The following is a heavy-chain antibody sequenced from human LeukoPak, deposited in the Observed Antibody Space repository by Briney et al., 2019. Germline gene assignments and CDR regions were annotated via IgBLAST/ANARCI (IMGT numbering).Heavy chain of an antibody. Sequence: GRSLRLSCAASGFTFSTYAMSWVRQAPGKGLEWVSSISSRGGLTFYAGSVKGRFTISRDNTKNTLYLQINSLTAADTDATYLASDRNNQYWSDGYYYRRHCDYWGQGTLVTVSS. J-gene: IGHJ4*02. CDR1: GFTFSTYA. CDR3: ASDRNNQYWSDGYYYRRHCDY. V-gene: IGHV3-23*01. D-gene: IGHD3-22*01. CDR2: ISSRGGLT.